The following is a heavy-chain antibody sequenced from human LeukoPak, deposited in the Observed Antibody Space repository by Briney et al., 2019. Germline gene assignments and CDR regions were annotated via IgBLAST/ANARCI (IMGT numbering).Heavy chain of an antibody. D-gene: IGHD1-26*01. CDR2: ISNSGGYQ. CDR1: GFTFSNYS. CDR3: AREGGTYCFDY. J-gene: IGHJ4*02. V-gene: IGHV3-21*01. Sequence: GGSLRLSCAGSGFTFSNYSMNWVRQAPGRGLEWVSSISNSGGYQYYADSVKGRFTISRDNAKNSLYLQMNSLRAEDTAVYYCAREGGTYCFDYWGQGTLVTVSS.